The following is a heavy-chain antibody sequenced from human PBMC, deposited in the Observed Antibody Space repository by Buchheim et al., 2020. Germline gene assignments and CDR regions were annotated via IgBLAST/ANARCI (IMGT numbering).Heavy chain of an antibody. CDR1: GGSISSSSYY. CDR3: ARQEPSGWYPPSPSGYFDY. J-gene: IGHJ4*02. D-gene: IGHD6-19*01. CDR2: IYYSGST. V-gene: IGHV4-39*01. Sequence: QLQLQESGPGLVKPSETLSLTCTVSGGSISSSSYYWGWIRQPPGKGLEWIGSIYYSGSTYYNPSLKSRVTISVDTSKNQFSLKLSSVTAADTAVYYCARQEPSGWYPPSPSGYFDYWGQGTL.